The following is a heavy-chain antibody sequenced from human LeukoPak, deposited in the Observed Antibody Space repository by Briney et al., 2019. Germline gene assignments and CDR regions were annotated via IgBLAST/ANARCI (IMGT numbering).Heavy chain of an antibody. J-gene: IGHJ3*02. CDR3: ARHSRPGYGDYENAFDI. CDR2: FYDSGST. V-gene: IGHV4-39*01. CDR1: GFTFSSYGIH. Sequence: KPGGSLRLSCAASGFTFSSYGIHWVRQPPGKGLEWIGNFYDSGSTWYNPSLKSRVTISGDTSKNQFSLKLTSVTAADTAVYYCARHSRPGYGDYENAFDIWGQGTMVTVSS. D-gene: IGHD5-12*01.